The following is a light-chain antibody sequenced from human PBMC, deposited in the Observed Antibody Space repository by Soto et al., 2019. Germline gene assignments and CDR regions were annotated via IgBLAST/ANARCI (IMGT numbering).Light chain of an antibody. J-gene: IGLJ2*01. V-gene: IGLV2-8*01. CDR1: STDTIYYIY. Sequence: QSALTQPPSASGSPGQSVTISCAGTSTDTIYYIYVSWYQQYPGKAPKVVIYDVSKRPSGISDRFSGSKSGDTASLTVSGLQAEDEGDYYCSSYADPNNVIFGGGTKLTVL. CDR2: DVS. CDR3: SSYADPNNVI.